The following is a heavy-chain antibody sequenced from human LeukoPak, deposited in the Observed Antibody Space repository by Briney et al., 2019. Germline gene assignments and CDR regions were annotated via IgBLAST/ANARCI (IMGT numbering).Heavy chain of an antibody. CDR1: GGSFSGYY. J-gene: IGHJ4*02. CDR3: ARLRGSYYGDYFDY. D-gene: IGHD3-10*01. V-gene: IGHV4-34*01. Sequence: SETLSLTCAVYGGSFSGYYWSWLRQPPGKGLEWIGEINHSGSTNYNPSLKSRVTISVDTSKNQFSLKLSSVTAADTAVYYCARLRGSYYGDYFDYWGEGTLVTVSS. CDR2: INHSGST.